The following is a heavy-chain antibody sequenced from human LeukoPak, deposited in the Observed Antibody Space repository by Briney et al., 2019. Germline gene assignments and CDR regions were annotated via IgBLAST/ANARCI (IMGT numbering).Heavy chain of an antibody. J-gene: IGHJ5*02. V-gene: IGHV3-21*01. D-gene: IGHD3-22*01. CDR2: ISSGSSFM. Sequence: PGGSLRLSCAASGFTFSSYSMNWVRQAPGKGLEWVSSISSGSSFMYYADSVKGRFTISRDNAKNSLYLQMNSLRAEDTALYYCARDYYDSSGSSWFDPWGQGTLVTVSS. CDR3: ARDYYDSSGSSWFDP. CDR1: GFTFSSYS.